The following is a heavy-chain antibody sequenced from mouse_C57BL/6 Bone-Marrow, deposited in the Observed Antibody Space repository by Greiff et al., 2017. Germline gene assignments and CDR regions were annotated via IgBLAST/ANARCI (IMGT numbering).Heavy chain of an antibody. D-gene: IGHD2-5*01. CDR2: ISSGSSTI. Sequence: EVQVVESGGGLVKPGGSLKLSCAASGFTFSDYGMHWVRQAPEKGLEWVAYISSGSSTIYYADTVKGRFTISRDNAKNTLFLQMTSLRSEDTAMYYCASSPLGYSTPYARDYWGQGTSVTVSS. CDR3: ASSPLGYSTPYARDY. CDR1: GFTFSDYG. J-gene: IGHJ4*01. V-gene: IGHV5-17*01.